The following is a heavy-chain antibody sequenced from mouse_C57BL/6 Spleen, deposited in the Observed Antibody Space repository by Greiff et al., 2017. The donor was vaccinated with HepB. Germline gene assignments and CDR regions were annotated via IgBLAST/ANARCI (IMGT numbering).Heavy chain of an antibody. CDR1: GFTFSDYG. Sequence: EVKLVESGGGLVKPGGSLKLSCAASGFTFSDYGMHWVRQAPEKGLEWVAYISSGSSTIYYADTVKGRFTISRDNAKNTLFLQMTSLRSEDTAMYYCARGVTTDHYFDYWGQGTTLTVSS. J-gene: IGHJ2*01. CDR2: ISSGSSTI. V-gene: IGHV5-17*01. CDR3: ARGVTTDHYFDY. D-gene: IGHD2-2*01.